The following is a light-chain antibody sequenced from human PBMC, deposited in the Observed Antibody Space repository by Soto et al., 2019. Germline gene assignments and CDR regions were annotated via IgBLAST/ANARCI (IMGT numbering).Light chain of an antibody. CDR3: ATCDGSLTGYV. J-gene: IGLJ1*01. CDR2: STD. CDR1: SSNIGSNT. V-gene: IGLV1-44*01. Sequence: QSVLTQAPSASGALGQRVTISCSGGSSNIGSNTVNWYQQPPGTAPKLLICSTDQRPSGVPDRFSGSKSGTSASLAISGLQSEDEADYYCATCDGSLTGYVFGTGTKLTVL.